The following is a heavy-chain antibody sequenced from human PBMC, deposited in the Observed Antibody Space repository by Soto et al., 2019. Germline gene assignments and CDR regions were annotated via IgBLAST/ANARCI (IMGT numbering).Heavy chain of an antibody. CDR2: MNPNSGNT. CDR1: GYTFTSYD. D-gene: IGHD6-13*01. V-gene: IGHV1-8*01. J-gene: IGHJ6*02. CDR3: ARRGYSSSWYYYYYYGIDV. Sequence: QVQLVQSGAEVKKPGASVKVSCKASGYTFTSYDINWVRQATGQGLEWMGWMNPNSGNTGYAQKFQGRVTMTMNTSISTAYMELSSLRSEDTAVYYCARRGYSSSWYYYYYYGIDVWVQGTTVTVSS.